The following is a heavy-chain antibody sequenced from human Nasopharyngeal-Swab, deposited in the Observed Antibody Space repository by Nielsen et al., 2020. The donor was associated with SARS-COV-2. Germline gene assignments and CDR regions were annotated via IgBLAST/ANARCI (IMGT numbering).Heavy chain of an antibody. CDR1: GGSVRSSHY. D-gene: IGHD3-16*01. CDR3: ARQNFDHLWGWFDY. V-gene: IGHV4-39*01. J-gene: IGHJ4*02. Sequence: SETLSLTCKVSGGSVRSSHYWGWVRPPPGKGLEWIAHMFYSGDTYYNSSLRSRVTMSVDASGNQFSLKLSSVTAADSAIYYCARQNFDHLWGWFDYWGQGILVTVST. CDR2: MFYSGDT.